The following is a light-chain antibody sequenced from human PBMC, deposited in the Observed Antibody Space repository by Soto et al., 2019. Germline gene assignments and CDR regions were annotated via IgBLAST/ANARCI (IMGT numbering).Light chain of an antibody. Sequence: DIQMTQSPSTLSASVGDRVTITCRASESISSWLAWYQQKPGKAPKLLSYKASSLESGVPSRFSGSGSGTEFTLTISSLQPDDFATYYCQQYNSYSLTFGGWTKVEIK. CDR3: QQYNSYSLT. J-gene: IGKJ4*01. CDR2: KAS. V-gene: IGKV1-5*03. CDR1: ESISSW.